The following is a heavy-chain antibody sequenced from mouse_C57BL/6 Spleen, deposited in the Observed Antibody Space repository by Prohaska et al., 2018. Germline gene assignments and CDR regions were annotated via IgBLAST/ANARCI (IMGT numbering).Heavy chain of an antibody. CDR3: AIVAGINY. V-gene: IGHV1-50*01. Sequence: DSSDSYTNYNQKFKGKATLTVDTSSSTAYMQLSSLTSEDSAVYYCAIVAGINYWGQGTTLTVSS. J-gene: IGHJ2*01. D-gene: IGHD1-1*01. CDR2: DSSDSYT.